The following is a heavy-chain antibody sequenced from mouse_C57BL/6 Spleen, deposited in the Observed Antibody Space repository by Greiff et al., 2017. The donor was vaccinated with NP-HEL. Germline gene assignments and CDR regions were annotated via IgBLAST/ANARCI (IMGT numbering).Heavy chain of an antibody. D-gene: IGHD1-1*01. CDR1: GYTFTDYY. Sequence: EVQLQQSGPELVKPGASVKISCKASGYTFTDYYMNWVKQSHGKSLEWIGDINPNNGGTSYNQKFKGKATLTVDKSSSTAYMELRSLTSEDSAVYYCARFHYGSSYYYFDYWGQGTTLTVSS. CDR2: INPNNGGT. J-gene: IGHJ2*01. V-gene: IGHV1-26*01. CDR3: ARFHYGSSYYYFDY.